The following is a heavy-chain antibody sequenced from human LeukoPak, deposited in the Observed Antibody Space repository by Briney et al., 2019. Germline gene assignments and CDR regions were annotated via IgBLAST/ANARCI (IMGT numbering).Heavy chain of an antibody. CDR2: INPNSGGT. Sequence: GASVTVSCKASGYTFSSYGISWVRQAPGQGLEWMGWINPNSGGTNYAQKFQGRVTMTRDTSISTAYMELSRLRSDDTAVYYCARVGRYVWGSYRYPRFDPWGQGTLVTVSS. D-gene: IGHD3-16*02. V-gene: IGHV1-2*02. J-gene: IGHJ5*02. CDR1: GYTFSSYG. CDR3: ARVGRYVWGSYRYPRFDP.